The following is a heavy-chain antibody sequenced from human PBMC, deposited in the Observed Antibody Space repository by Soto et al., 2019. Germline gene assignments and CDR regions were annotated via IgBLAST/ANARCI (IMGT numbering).Heavy chain of an antibody. CDR2: ISAYNGNT. Sequence: ASVKVSCKASGYTFTSYGISWVRQAPGQGLEWMGWISAYNGNTNYAQKLQGRVTVTTDTSTSTAYMELRSLRSDDTAVYYCARLLLSRVDFDPWGQGTLVTVSS. J-gene: IGHJ5*02. CDR1: GYTFTSYG. D-gene: IGHD3-16*02. CDR3: ARLLLSRVDFDP. V-gene: IGHV1-18*01.